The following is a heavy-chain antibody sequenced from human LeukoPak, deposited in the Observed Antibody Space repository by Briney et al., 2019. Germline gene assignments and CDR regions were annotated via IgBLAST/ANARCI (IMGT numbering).Heavy chain of an antibody. V-gene: IGHV1-2*02. CDR1: GYTFTSYG. Sequence: ASVKVSCKASGYTFTSYGISWVRQAPGEGLEWMGWIDPKTGRTKCGQRFEGRVTMTRDTSISTAYMELSNLRSDDTAVYYCARGMGSSWFDYWGQGAVVTVSS. CDR2: IDPKTGRT. J-gene: IGHJ4*02. CDR3: ARGMGSSWFDY. D-gene: IGHD6-13*01.